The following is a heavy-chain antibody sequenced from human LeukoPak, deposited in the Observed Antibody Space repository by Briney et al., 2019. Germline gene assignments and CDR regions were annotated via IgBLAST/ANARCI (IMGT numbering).Heavy chain of an antibody. Sequence: GGSLRLSCAASGFTFSRYWMNWVRQAPGKGLEWVANIKQDGSEKYYVDSVKGRFTISRDNAKNSLYLQMNSLRGEETAVYYCARDHDDSSGSELGLDHWGQGTLVTVSS. CDR3: ARDHDDSSGSELGLDH. D-gene: IGHD3-22*01. V-gene: IGHV3-7*01. CDR1: GFTFSRYW. J-gene: IGHJ4*02. CDR2: IKQDGSEK.